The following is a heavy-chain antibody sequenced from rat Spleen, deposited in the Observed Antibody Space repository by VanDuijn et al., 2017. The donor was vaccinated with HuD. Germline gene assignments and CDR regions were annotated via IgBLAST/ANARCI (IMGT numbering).Heavy chain of an antibody. CDR2: ISYDGSTT. Sequence: EVQLVESDGGLVQPGRSLKLSCAASGFTFSNYGMAWVRQAPTKGLEWVAYISYDGSTTYYRDSVKGRFTISRDNAKNTLYLQMDSLRSEDTATYFCARHRNYGGIPFDYWGQGVMVTVSS. D-gene: IGHD1-11*01. V-gene: IGHV5-29*01. CDR1: GFTFSNYG. J-gene: IGHJ2*01. CDR3: ARHRNYGGIPFDY.